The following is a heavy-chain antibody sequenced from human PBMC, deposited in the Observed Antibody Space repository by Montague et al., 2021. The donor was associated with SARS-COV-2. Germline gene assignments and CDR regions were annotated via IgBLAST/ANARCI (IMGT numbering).Heavy chain of an antibody. V-gene: IGHV4-39*01. J-gene: IGHJ4*02. CDR3: VEIVGAADY. CDR2: IYYSGST. Sequence: SETLSLTCTVSGGSISSSSYYWGWIRQPPGKGLEWIGSIYYSGSTYYNPSLKSRVTISVDTSKNQFSLKLSSVTGADTAVYYCVEIVGAADYWGQGTLVTVSS. CDR1: GGSISSSSYY. D-gene: IGHD1-26*01.